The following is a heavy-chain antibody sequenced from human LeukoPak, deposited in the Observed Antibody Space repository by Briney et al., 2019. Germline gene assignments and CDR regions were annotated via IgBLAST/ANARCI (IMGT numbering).Heavy chain of an antibody. V-gene: IGHV1-24*01. CDR1: GYTLTELS. CDR2: FDPEDGET. CDR3: SRHEYYTSGWYIY. J-gene: IGHJ4*02. Sequence: ASVKVSCKVSGYTLTELSMHWVRQAPGKGLEWMGGFDPEDGETIYAQKFQGRVTMTEDTSTDTAYMELSSLSSVTAADTAVYYCSRHEYYTSGWYIYWGQGTLVTVSS. D-gene: IGHD6-19*01.